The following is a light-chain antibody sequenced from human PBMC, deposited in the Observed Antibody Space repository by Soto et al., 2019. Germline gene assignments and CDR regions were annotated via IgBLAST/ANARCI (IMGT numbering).Light chain of an antibody. V-gene: IGKV1-33*01. J-gene: IGKJ5*01. CDR1: QDITKY. CDR3: QQYDNHPIT. CDR2: DAS. Sequence: DIQMTQSPSSLSASVGDRVTITCQASQDITKYLNWYQQKPGKAPKLLIYDASNLETGVPSRFSGSGSGTDFTFTISSLQPEDIATYYCQQYDNHPITFGQGTRLEIK.